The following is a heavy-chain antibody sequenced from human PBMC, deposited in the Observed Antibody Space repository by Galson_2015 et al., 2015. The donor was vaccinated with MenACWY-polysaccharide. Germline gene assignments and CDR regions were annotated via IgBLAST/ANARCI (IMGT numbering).Heavy chain of an antibody. Sequence: SLRLSCAASGFSFKSYAMSWVRQAPGEGLVWVSSITSSGSNIYYADSMKGRFTISRDNSKNTLYLQMNSLRAEDTAVYYCTKRRDESSGYYFDYWGQGTLVTVSS. CDR3: TKRRDESSGYYFDY. CDR2: ITSSGSNI. D-gene: IGHD3-22*01. J-gene: IGHJ4*02. CDR1: GFSFKSYA. V-gene: IGHV3-23*01.